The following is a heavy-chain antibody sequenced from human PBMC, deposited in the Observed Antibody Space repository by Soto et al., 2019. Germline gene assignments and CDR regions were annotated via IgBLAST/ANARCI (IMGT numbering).Heavy chain of an antibody. CDR1: GFTFSSNG. CDR3: AKDRWGDILSGTYRGGWFDP. CDR2: ISYDGSNK. Sequence: QVQLVESGGGVVQPGRSLRLSCAASGFTFSSNGMHWVRQAPGKGLEWVAVISYDGSNKYHADSVKGRFTISRDNSKNTLYLQMSSLIAEDTAVYYCAKDRWGDILSGTYRGGWFDPWGQGTVVTVFS. D-gene: IGHD3-9*01. V-gene: IGHV3-30*18. J-gene: IGHJ5*02.